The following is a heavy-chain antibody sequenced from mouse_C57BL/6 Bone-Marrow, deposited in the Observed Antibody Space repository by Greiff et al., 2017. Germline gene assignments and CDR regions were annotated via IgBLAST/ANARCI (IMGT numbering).Heavy chain of an antibody. D-gene: IGHD1-1*01. Sequence: QVQPQQSGAELVRPGTSVKVSCKASGYALTNYLIEWVKQRPGQGLEWNGVINSGSGGTKHNEKFKGKATLTAVKSASTAYMQHSSLTSEDSAVYFCARGYCGSGYWYCDVWGTGTTVTVSS. CDR1: GYALTNYL. CDR2: INSGSGGT. CDR3: ARGYCGSGYWYCDV. V-gene: IGHV1-54*01. J-gene: IGHJ1*03.